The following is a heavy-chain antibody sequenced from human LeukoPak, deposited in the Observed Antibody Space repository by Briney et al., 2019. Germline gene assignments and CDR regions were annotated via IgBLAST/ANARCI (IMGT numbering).Heavy chain of an antibody. J-gene: IGHJ1*01. V-gene: IGHV3-11*01. CDR1: GFTFSDYY. CDR3: ARDTTLNYYDSSGSPFQH. Sequence: GGSLRLSCAASGFTFSDYYMSWIRQAPGKGLEWVSYISSSGSTIYYADSVKGRFTISRDNAKNSLYLQMNSLRAEDTAVYYCARDTTLNYYDSSGSPFQHWGQGTLVTVSS. D-gene: IGHD3-22*01. CDR2: ISSSGSTI.